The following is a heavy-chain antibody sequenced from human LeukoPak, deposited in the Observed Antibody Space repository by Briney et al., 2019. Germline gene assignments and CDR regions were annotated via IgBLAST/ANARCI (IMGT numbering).Heavy chain of an antibody. CDR1: GGSLSSSSYY. J-gene: IGHJ6*02. Sequence: SETLSLTCTVSGGSLSSSSYYWGWIRQPPGKGLEWIGSIYYSGSTYYNPSLKSRVTISVDTSKNQFSLKLSSVTAADTAVYYCARDLRVGLSEIAAAAWDYYYYGMDVWGQGTTVTVSS. CDR3: ARDLRVGLSEIAAAAWDYYYYGMDV. CDR2: IYYSGST. D-gene: IGHD6-13*01. V-gene: IGHV4-39*07.